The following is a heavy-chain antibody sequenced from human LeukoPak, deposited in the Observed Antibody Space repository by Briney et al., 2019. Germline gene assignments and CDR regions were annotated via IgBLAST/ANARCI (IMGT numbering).Heavy chain of an antibody. D-gene: IGHD3-22*01. J-gene: IGHJ4*02. CDR1: GFTFSSYD. CDR2: ISSSGSTI. Sequence: GGSLRLSCAASGFTFSSYDMNWVRQAPGKGLEWVSYISSSGSTIYYADSVRGRFTISRDNAKNSLYLQMSGLRAEGTADYYCAGSGWSEYYYSTVYRDYWGQGTLVTVSS. V-gene: IGHV3-48*03. CDR3: AGSGWSEYYYSTVYRDY.